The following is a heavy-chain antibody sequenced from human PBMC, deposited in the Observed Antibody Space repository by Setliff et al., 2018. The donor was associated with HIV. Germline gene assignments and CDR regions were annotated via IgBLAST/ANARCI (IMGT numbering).Heavy chain of an antibody. D-gene: IGHD2-15*01. V-gene: IGHV4-61*09. CDR1: GGSITSGSYY. J-gene: IGHJ6*03. CDR3: ARERSGGSRYSCNYYYMDV. CDR2: IYTSGST. Sequence: PSETLSLTCTVSGGSITSGSYYWSWIRQPAGKGLEWIGHIYTSGSTNYNPSLKSRVTISVDTAKNQFSLKVSSVTAADTAVYYCARERSGGSRYSCNYYYMDVWGKGTTVTVSS.